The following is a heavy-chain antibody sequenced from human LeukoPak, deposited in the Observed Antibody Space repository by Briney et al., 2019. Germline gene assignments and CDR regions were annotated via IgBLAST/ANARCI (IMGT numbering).Heavy chain of an antibody. Sequence: SETLSLTCTVSGGSISSYYWSWIRQPPGKGLEWIGYIYYSGSTNYNPSLKSRVTISVDTSKNQFSLKLSSVTAADTAVYYCARSHISDAFDIWGQGTMVTVSS. CDR2: IYYSGST. J-gene: IGHJ3*02. CDR3: ARSHISDAFDI. V-gene: IGHV4-59*08. CDR1: GGSISSYY.